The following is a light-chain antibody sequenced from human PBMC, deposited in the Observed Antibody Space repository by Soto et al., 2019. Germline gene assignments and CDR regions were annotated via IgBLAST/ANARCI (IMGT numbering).Light chain of an antibody. V-gene: IGLV2-14*01. J-gene: IGLJ2*01. CDR1: SSDVGGYNY. Sequence: QSVLTQPASVSGSPGQSITISCTGTSSDVGGYNYVSWYQQHPGKAPKLMIYEVSNRPSGVSNRFSGSKSGNTASLTISGLQAEDEGDYYCSSYTTSSTLNVVFGGGTKVTVL. CDR3: SSYTTSSTLNVV. CDR2: EVS.